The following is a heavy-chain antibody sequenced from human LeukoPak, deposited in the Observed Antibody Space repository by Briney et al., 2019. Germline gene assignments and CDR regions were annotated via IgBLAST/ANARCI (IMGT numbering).Heavy chain of an antibody. J-gene: IGHJ1*01. CDR1: GFTFSSYG. CDR3: ANSYYDSSGSSPPAEYFQH. D-gene: IGHD3-22*01. CDR2: ISYDGSNK. Sequence: SGRSLRLSCAAPGFTFSSYGMHWVRQAPGKGLEWVALISYDGSNKYYADSVKGRFTISRDNSKNTLYLQLNSLRAEDTAVYYCANSYYDSSGSSPPAEYFQHWGQGTLVTVSS. V-gene: IGHV3-30*18.